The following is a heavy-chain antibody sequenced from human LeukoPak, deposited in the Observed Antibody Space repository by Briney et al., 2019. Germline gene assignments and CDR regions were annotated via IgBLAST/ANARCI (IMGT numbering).Heavy chain of an antibody. Sequence: LEWIGEINHSGSTNYNPSLKSRVTISVDTSKNQFSLKLSSVTAADTAVYYCARTLWFGVLGYWGQGTLVTVSS. V-gene: IGHV4-34*01. CDR3: ARTLWFGVLGY. J-gene: IGHJ4*02. D-gene: IGHD3-10*01. CDR2: INHSGST.